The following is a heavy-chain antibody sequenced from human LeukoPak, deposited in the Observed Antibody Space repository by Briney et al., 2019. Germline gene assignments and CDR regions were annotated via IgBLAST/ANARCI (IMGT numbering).Heavy chain of an antibody. CDR2: ISSSSSYI. J-gene: IGHJ4*02. Sequence: GGSLRLSCAASGFTFSSYSMNWVRQAPGKGLEWVSSISSSSSYIYYADSVKGRFTISRDNAKNSLYLQMNSLRAEDTAAYYCARDTEPLYSSGCHDYWGQGTLVTVSS. D-gene: IGHD6-19*01. CDR3: ARDTEPLYSSGCHDY. V-gene: IGHV3-21*01. CDR1: GFTFSSYS.